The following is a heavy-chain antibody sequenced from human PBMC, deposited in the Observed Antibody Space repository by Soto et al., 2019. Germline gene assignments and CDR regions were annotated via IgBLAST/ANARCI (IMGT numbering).Heavy chain of an antibody. J-gene: IGHJ5*02. CDR1: GYAFTWFN. Sequence: ASVKVSCKASGYAFTWFNIHWVRQAPGQRLEWMGWINAGNGNTKYSQKFQGRVTFTRDTSANTAYMELSSLISEDTAVYYCARDLFTMVRGVTHNWFDPWGQGTLVTVSS. D-gene: IGHD3-10*01. V-gene: IGHV1-3*01. CDR2: INAGNGNT. CDR3: ARDLFTMVRGVTHNWFDP.